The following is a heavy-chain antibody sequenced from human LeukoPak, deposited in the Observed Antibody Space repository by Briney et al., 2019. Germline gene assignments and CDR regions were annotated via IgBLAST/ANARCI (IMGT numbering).Heavy chain of an antibody. D-gene: IGHD3-9*01. CDR2: IIPSFGTA. CDR1: GGTLSSYA. J-gene: IGHJ4*02. CDR3: ASHPLRYFDWLSDYYFDY. V-gene: IGHV1-69*13. Sequence: GASVKVSCKASGGTLSSYAISWVRQAPGQGLEWMGGIIPSFGTANYAQKFQGRVTITADESTSTAYMELSSLRSEDTAVYYCASHPLRYFDWLSDYYFDYWGQGTLVTVSS.